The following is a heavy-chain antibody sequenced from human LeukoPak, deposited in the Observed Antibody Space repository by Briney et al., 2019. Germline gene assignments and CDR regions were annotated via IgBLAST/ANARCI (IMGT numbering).Heavy chain of an antibody. Sequence: GGSLRLSCAASGFAFSNHAMSWVRQAPGKGLERVSTISESGDITYYADSVKGRFTISRDNFKNTLYLQMDSLTAEDTAVFYCACGSSGTHHEGYWGQGTLVTVSS. V-gene: IGHV3-23*01. D-gene: IGHD2-21*01. J-gene: IGHJ4*02. CDR2: ISESGDIT. CDR3: ACGSSGTHHEGY. CDR1: GFAFSNHA.